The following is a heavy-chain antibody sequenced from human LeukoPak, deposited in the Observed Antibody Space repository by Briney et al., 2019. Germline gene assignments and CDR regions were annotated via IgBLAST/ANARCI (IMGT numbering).Heavy chain of an antibody. V-gene: IGHV5-51*01. CDR3: ARITYCGGDCYTTFDY. CDR2: IYPGDSDT. Sequence: PGESLKISCKGSGYSFTSYWIGWVRQMPGKGVEWMGIIYPGDSDTRYSPSFQGQVTISADKSISTAYLQWSSLKASDTAMYYCARITYCGGDCYTTFDYWGQGTLVTVSS. D-gene: IGHD2-21*01. J-gene: IGHJ4*02. CDR1: GYSFTSYW.